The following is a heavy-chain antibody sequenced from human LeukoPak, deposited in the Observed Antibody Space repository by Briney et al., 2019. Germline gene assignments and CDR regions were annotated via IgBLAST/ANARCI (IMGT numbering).Heavy chain of an antibody. Sequence: GGSLRLSCAASGFTFSSYAMSWVRQAPGKGLEWVANIKQDGSEKYYVDSVKGRFTISRDNAKNSLYLQMNSLRAEDTAVYYCARLREWVPYDYWGQGTLVTVSS. D-gene: IGHD1-26*01. CDR1: GFTFSSYA. J-gene: IGHJ4*02. CDR3: ARLREWVPYDY. V-gene: IGHV3-7*01. CDR2: IKQDGSEK.